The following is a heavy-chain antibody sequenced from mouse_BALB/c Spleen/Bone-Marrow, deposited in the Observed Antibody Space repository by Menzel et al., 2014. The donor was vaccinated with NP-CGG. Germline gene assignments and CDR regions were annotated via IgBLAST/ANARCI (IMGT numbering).Heavy chain of an antibody. D-gene: IGHD2-14*01. V-gene: IGHV1S130*01. Sequence: VQLQQSGSVLVRPGASVKLSCKASGYTFTSSWMHRAKQRPGQGLEWIGEIHPNTDNTNYDEKFKGKATLTVDTSSSTAYVDLSSLTSEDSAVYYCARHHRYAYYFDYWGQGTTLTVSS. CDR1: GYTFTSSW. CDR2: IHPNTDNT. J-gene: IGHJ2*01. CDR3: ARHHRYAYYFDY.